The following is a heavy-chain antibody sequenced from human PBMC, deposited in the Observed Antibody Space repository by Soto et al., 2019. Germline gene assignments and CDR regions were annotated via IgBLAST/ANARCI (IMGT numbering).Heavy chain of an antibody. CDR1: GYTVTSYG. CDR3: ARFRDFWTGYPYYYYYGMDV. Sequence: VKVATMASGYTVTSYGIGWVRQAAGQGLEWMGWISAYNGNTNYAQKLQCRVTMTTGTSASTAYMELRSLISDDTAVFYCARFRDFWTGYPYYYYYGMDVCGQRTTVTVSS. V-gene: IGHV1-18*04. CDR2: ISAYNGNT. D-gene: IGHD3-3*01. J-gene: IGHJ6*02.